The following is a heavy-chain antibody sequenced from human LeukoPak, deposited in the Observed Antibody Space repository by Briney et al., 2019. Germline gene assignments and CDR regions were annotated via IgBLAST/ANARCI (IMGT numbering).Heavy chain of an antibody. V-gene: IGHV1-69*13. CDR1: GGTFSSYV. CDR3: ARGLWGLIRPGNVDYYHTDV. D-gene: IGHD3-16*01. CDR2: FIPIFGTP. J-gene: IGHJ6*03. Sequence: SVKVSCKASGGTFSSYVISWVRQAPGQGLEWMGGFIPIFGTPDYAQKFQGRVTFTADESTGTAYMELSSLRSEDTAVYYCARGLWGLIRPGNVDYYHTDVWGKGTTVIVSS.